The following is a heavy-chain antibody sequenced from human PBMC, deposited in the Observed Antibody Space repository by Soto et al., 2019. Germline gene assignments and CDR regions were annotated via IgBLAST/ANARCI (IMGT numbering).Heavy chain of an antibody. Sequence: PSETLSLTCAFSGGSISSGGYYLTWIRQPPGTGLEWIGEINHSGSTNYNPSLKSRVTISVDTSKNQFSLKLTSVTAADTAVYYCARDKITGLFDYWGQGTLVTVSS. CDR2: INHSGST. J-gene: IGHJ4*02. V-gene: IGHV4-34*01. CDR3: ARDKITGLFDY. CDR1: GGSISSGGYY. D-gene: IGHD2-8*02.